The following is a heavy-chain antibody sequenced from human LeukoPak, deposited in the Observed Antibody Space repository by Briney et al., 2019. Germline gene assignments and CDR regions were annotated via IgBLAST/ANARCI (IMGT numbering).Heavy chain of an antibody. CDR3: ARLDSSGYYSCDY. Sequence: SETLSLTCTVSGGSISSSNYYWGWIRQPPGKGLEWIGSIYYSGSTFYNPSLKSRVTISVDTSNNQFSLKLSSVTAADTAVYYCARLDSSGYYSCDYWGQGTLVTVSS. CDR1: GGSISSSNYY. V-gene: IGHV4-39*01. CDR2: IYYSGST. D-gene: IGHD3-22*01. J-gene: IGHJ4*02.